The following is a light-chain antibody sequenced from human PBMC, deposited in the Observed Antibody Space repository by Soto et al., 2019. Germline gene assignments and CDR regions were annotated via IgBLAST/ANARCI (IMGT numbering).Light chain of an antibody. CDR2: DAS. CDR1: QSVSSY. CDR3: QQRSNWPPEIT. Sequence: EIVLTQSPGTLSLSLGERATLSCRASQSVSSYLAWYQQKPGQAPRLLIYDASNRATGIPARFSGSGSGTDFTLTIGSLEPEDFAVYYCQQRSNWPPEITFGQGTRLEIK. J-gene: IGKJ5*01. V-gene: IGKV3-11*01.